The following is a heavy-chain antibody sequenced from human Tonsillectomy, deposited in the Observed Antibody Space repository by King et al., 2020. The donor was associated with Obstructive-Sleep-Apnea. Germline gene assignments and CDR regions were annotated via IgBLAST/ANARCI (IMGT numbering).Heavy chain of an antibody. V-gene: IGHV4-39*07. CDR2: IYYSGST. J-gene: IGHJ4*02. Sequence: QLQESGPGLVKPSETLSLTCTVSGGSISSGSHYWGWIRQPPGKGREWIGSIYYSGSTYYNPSLKSRFTISLDTSKNQFSLKLSSVTAADTALFYCARDLWVGSATFDYWGQGTLVTVSS. D-gene: IGHD2-15*01. CDR1: GGSISSGSHY. CDR3: ARDLWVGSATFDY.